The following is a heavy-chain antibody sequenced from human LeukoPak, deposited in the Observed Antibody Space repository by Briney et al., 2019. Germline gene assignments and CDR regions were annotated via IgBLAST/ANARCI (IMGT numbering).Heavy chain of an antibody. CDR2: INHSGST. V-gene: IGHV4-34*01. D-gene: IGHD3-10*01. Sequence: PDTLSLTCAVYGGSFGGYYWSWIRQPPGKGLKWIGEINHSGSTNYNPSLKSRVTISVDTSKNRFSLKLSSVTAADTAVYYCARSIWFGELSYYFDYWGQGTLVTVSS. J-gene: IGHJ4*02. CDR3: ARSIWFGELSYYFDY. CDR1: GGSFGGYY.